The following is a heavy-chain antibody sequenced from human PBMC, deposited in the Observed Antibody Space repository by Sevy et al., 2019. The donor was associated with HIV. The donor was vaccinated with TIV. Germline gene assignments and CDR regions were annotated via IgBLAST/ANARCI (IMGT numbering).Heavy chain of an antibody. J-gene: IGHJ4*02. CDR2: IGVRGDT. CDR3: ATEGTGKQRAGFYF. CDR1: GFTFNKYD. D-gene: IGHD7-27*01. V-gene: IGHV3-13*01. Sequence: GGSLRLSCAASGFTFNKYDMHWVRQPTGKGLEWLSGIGVRGDTHYPGAVKGRFTISRENAKNSLYLQMDDLRAGETAVYYCATEGTGKQRAGFYFWGQGTLVTISS.